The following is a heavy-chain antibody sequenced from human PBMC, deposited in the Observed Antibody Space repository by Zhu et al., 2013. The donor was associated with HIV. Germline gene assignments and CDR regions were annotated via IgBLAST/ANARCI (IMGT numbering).Heavy chain of an antibody. D-gene: IGHD6-13*01. Sequence: QVQLVQSGAEVKKPGASVKVSCKASGYTFTNYGISWVRQAPGQGPEWMGWINPNNGATKYAPNFQGRVTMTRDTSISTAYMDLIRLTSDDTAVYYCASSIAAGGVGWDYHYMDVWGKGATVTVSS. CDR3: ASSIAAGGVGWDYHYMDV. CDR1: GYTFTNYG. CDR2: INPNNGAT. J-gene: IGHJ6*03. V-gene: IGHV1-2*02.